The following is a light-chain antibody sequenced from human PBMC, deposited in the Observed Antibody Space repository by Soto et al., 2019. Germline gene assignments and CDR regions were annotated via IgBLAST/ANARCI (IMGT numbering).Light chain of an antibody. Sequence: QSVLTQPASVSGSPGQSITISCTGTSSDAGGYNYVSWYQQHPGKAHKLMIYDVSNRPSGVSNRFSGSKSGNTASLTISGLQAEDEADYYCSSYTSSSTLSYVFGTGTKVTVL. CDR1: SSDAGGYNY. CDR3: SSYTSSSTLSYV. V-gene: IGLV2-14*01. CDR2: DVS. J-gene: IGLJ1*01.